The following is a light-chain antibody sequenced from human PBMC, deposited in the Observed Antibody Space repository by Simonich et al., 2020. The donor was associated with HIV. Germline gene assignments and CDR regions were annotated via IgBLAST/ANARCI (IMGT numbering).Light chain of an antibody. Sequence: QSALTQPRSVSGSPGQSVTISYTGTNSDVGGYKYVSWYQQHSGKAPQLMSYDVSKRPSGVPDRFSGSKSGNTASLTISGLQAEDEADYYCCSYAGSYTVFGGGTKLTVL. CDR2: DVS. J-gene: IGLJ3*02. V-gene: IGLV2-11*01. CDR1: NSDVGGYKY. CDR3: CSYAGSYTV.